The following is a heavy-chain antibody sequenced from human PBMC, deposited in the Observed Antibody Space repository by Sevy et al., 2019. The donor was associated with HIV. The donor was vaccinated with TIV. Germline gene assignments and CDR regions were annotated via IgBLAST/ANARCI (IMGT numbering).Heavy chain of an antibody. D-gene: IGHD2-15*01. V-gene: IGHV5-51*01. J-gene: IGHJ3*02. CDR1: GYSFTSYW. CDR2: IYPGDSDT. Sequence: GESLKISCKGSGYSFTSYWIGWVRQMPGKGLEWMGIIYPGDSDTRYSPSFQGQVTISADKSISTAYLQWSSLKASDTAMYYFARHWPGEDIVVEVAALAFDMWGQGTMVTVSS. CDR3: ARHWPGEDIVVEVAALAFDM.